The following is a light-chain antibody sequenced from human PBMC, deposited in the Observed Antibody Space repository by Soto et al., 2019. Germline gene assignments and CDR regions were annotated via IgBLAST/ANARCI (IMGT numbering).Light chain of an antibody. CDR3: QQYYTTPLT. CDR2: WAS. Sequence: DIVMTQSPDSLAVSLGERATINCKSSQSVLYSSNHKNYLAWYQQKPGQPPKLLIYWASTLESGVPDRFSGSGSGTDFTLTISSLQAEDVAVYYCQQYYTTPLTFGGGTKVEIK. CDR1: QSVLYSSNHKNY. J-gene: IGKJ4*01. V-gene: IGKV4-1*01.